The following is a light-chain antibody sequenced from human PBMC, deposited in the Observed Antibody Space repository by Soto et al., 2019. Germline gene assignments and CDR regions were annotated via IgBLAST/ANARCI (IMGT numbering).Light chain of an antibody. J-gene: IGKJ4*01. CDR3: QPPQTTFT. Sequence: DIPMTQSPSSLSASVGDRVTITCRASQSISTYLNWYQQKPGKVPKLLIYAASSLQSGVPSRFSGSGSGTDFTITISSLQPEDFATYYCQPPQTTFTFGGGTTVEIK. CDR1: QSISTY. V-gene: IGKV1-39*01. CDR2: AAS.